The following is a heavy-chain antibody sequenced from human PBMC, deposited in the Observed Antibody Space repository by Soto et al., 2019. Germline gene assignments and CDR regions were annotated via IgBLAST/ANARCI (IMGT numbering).Heavy chain of an antibody. Sequence: QVQLVQSGVEVKKPGASVKVSCKASGYTFTSYGISWVRQAPGQGLEWMGWISAYNGNTNYAQKLQGRVTMTTDTSTSTAYMELSSLRSDDTAVYYCARERGSLGGYSGYGILGYWGQGTLVTVSS. J-gene: IGHJ4*02. CDR3: ARERGSLGGYSGYGILGY. CDR1: GYTFTSYG. D-gene: IGHD5-12*01. CDR2: ISAYNGNT. V-gene: IGHV1-18*01.